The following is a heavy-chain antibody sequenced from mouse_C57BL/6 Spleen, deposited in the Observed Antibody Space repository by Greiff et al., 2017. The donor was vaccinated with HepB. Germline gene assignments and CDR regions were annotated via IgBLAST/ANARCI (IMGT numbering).Heavy chain of an antibody. J-gene: IGHJ4*01. CDR3: ARPDDYDFYYAMDY. CDR1: GFTFSDYG. CDR2: ISSGSSTI. D-gene: IGHD2-4*01. V-gene: IGHV5-17*01. Sequence: EVQLVESGGGLVKPGGSLKLSCAASGFTFSDYGMHWVRQAPEKGLEWVAYISSGSSTIYYADTVKGRFTISRDNAKNTLFLQMTSLRSEDTAMYYCARPDDYDFYYAMDYWGQGTSVTVSS.